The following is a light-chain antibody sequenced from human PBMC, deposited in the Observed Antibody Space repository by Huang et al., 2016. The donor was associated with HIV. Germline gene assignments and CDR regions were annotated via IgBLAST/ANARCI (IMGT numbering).Light chain of an antibody. V-gene: IGKV3-11*01. J-gene: IGKJ4*01. CDR3: QERIHWPRLT. Sequence: EIVLTQSPATLSLSPGETATPSCRASQKVTHSLAWFRTKPGPAPRLLLYRAANRATGTPARFSGSGSGTDFTLTISSLEPEDFAIYYCQERIHWPRLTFGGGTKVEIK. CDR1: QKVTHS. CDR2: RAA.